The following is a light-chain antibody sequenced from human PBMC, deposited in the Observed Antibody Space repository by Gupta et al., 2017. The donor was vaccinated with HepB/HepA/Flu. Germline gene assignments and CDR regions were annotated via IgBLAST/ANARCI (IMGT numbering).Light chain of an antibody. V-gene: IGKV1-39*01. CDR1: QSISSY. J-gene: IGKJ1*01. CDR3: QQSYSTPRT. Sequence: IQMAQSPSSLSASGGDRVTITCRASQSISSYLNWYQQKPGKAPKLLIYAASSLQSGVPSRFSGSGSGTDFTLTISSLQPEDFATYYCQQSYSTPRTFGQGTKVEIK. CDR2: AAS.